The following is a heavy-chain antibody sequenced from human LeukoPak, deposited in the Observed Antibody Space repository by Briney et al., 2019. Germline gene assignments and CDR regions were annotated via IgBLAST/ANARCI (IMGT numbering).Heavy chain of an antibody. D-gene: IGHD1-26*01. CDR2: IKQDGSEK. V-gene: IGHV3-7*01. Sequence: GGSLRLSCAASGFTFSSYSMNWVRQAPGKGLEWVANIKQDGSEKYYVDSVKGRFTISRDNAKNSLYLQMNSLRAEDTAVYYCARLYSGSYFDYWGQGTLVTVSS. CDR1: GFTFSSYS. J-gene: IGHJ4*02. CDR3: ARLYSGSYFDY.